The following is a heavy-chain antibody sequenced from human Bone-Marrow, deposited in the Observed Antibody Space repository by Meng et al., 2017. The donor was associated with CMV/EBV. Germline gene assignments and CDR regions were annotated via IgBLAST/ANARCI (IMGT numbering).Heavy chain of an antibody. D-gene: IGHD2-15*01. CDR3: AKGGLLAA. V-gene: IGHV3-23*01. Sequence: GTLKISCAASGFTFSSYAMNWVRQAPGKGLEWVSAISASGGSAYYADLVKGRFTISRDNSKNTLYLQMNSLRVEDTAVYYCAKGGLLAARGQGTLVTVSS. CDR1: GFTFSSYA. CDR2: ISASGGSA. J-gene: IGHJ4*02.